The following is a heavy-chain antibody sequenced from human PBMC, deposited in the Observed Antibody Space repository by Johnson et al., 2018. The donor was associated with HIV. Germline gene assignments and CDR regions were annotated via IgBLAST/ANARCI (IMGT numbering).Heavy chain of an antibody. J-gene: IGHJ3*02. CDR1: GFTFSSYG. V-gene: IGHV3-30*02. CDR3: GKVGVGHRKGFGI. CDR2: IWYDGSYK. D-gene: IGHD2-2*01. Sequence: QVQLVESGGGLIQPGGSLRLSCAGSGFTFSSYGMHWVRQAPGKGLEWVAVIWYDGSYKYYADSVKGRFTISRDNSKNTLYVQMNSLSGDDTAGYYCGKVGVGHRKGFGIWGHGRMVTVAS.